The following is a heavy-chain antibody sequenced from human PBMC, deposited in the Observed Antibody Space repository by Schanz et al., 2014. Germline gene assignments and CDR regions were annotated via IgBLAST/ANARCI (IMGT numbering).Heavy chain of an antibody. J-gene: IGHJ4*02. CDR2: IWNNGVTK. V-gene: IGHV3-33*01. CDR3: ARPRFDYGEVDY. CDR1: GFAFSVYG. Sequence: VQLVESGGGLVKPGGSLRLSCAASGFAFSVYGMHWVRQPAGKGLEWVAVIWNNGVTKYYADSVRGRFTISRDRFQNTLYLRMSSLRAEDTAVYYCARPRFDYGEVDYWGQGTLVTVSS. D-gene: IGHD4-17*01.